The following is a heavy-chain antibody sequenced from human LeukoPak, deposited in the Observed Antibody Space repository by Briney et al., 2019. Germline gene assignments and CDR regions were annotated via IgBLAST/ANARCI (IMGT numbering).Heavy chain of an antibody. CDR2: INHSGST. CDR1: GGSFSGYY. CDR3: ARTVTIFGVVRYYYYMDV. J-gene: IGHJ6*03. Sequence: SETLSLTCAVYGGSFSGYYLSWIRQPPGKGLEWIGEINHSGSTNYNPRRKSRVIISVGTSMNQFSLKLSSLTAPETAVYYCARTVTIFGVVRYYYYMDVWGKGTTVTVSS. V-gene: IGHV4-34*01. D-gene: IGHD3-3*01.